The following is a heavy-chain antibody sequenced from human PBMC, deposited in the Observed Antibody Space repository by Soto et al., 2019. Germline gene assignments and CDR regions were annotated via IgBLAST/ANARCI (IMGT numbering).Heavy chain of an antibody. D-gene: IGHD2-21*02. CDR2: FDPEDGET. CDR3: ATVSYCGGDCYSEPAKNWFDP. CDR1: GYTLTELS. J-gene: IGHJ5*02. Sequence: ASVKVSCKVSGYTLTELSMHWVRQAPGKGLEWMGGFDPEDGETIYAQKFQGRVTMTEDTSTDTAHMELSSLRSEDTAVYYCATVSYCGGDCYSEPAKNWFDPWGQGTLVTVSS. V-gene: IGHV1-24*01.